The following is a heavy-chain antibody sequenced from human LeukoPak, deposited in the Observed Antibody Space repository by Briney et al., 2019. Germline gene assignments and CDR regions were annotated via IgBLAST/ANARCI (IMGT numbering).Heavy chain of an antibody. CDR3: VRDRDYAFDF. Sequence: GGSLRLSCAASGFTFRYYRMNWVRQAPGKGLEWVSYSNTDGTISYADSVKGRFTIPRDNAENSLYLQMNSLRVEDTAVYFCVRDRDYAFDFWGQGTMVTVSS. CDR1: GFTFRYYR. J-gene: IGHJ3*01. CDR2: SNTDGTI. V-gene: IGHV3-48*01.